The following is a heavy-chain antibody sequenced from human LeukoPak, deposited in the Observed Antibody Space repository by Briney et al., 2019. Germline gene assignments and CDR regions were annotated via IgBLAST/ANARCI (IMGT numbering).Heavy chain of an antibody. CDR3: ARNSNKYSGGSPLGAFDI. Sequence: SQTLSLTCTVSGGSISSGGYYWSWIRQHPGKGLEWIGFIYYGGSTYYNPSLKSRVTISVDTSKSQFSLKLTSVTAADTAVYYCARNSNKYSGGSPLGAFDIWGQGTMVTVSS. CDR1: GGSISSGGYY. V-gene: IGHV4-31*03. D-gene: IGHD2-15*01. J-gene: IGHJ3*02. CDR2: IYYGGST.